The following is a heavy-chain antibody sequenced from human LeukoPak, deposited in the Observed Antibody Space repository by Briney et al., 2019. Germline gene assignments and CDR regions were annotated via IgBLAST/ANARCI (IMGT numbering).Heavy chain of an antibody. CDR3: ARDKEIGGSCCYNWFDP. Sequence: PSVKVSCKTSGYTFTNYGISWVRQAPGQGLEWMRCISAYNGNTNYAQKLQGRVTMTTDTSTSTAYMELRSPRSDDTAVYYCARDKEIGGSCCYNWFDPWGRGTLVTVSS. CDR1: GYTFTNYG. J-gene: IGHJ5*02. CDR2: ISAYNGNT. D-gene: IGHD2-15*01. V-gene: IGHV1-18*01.